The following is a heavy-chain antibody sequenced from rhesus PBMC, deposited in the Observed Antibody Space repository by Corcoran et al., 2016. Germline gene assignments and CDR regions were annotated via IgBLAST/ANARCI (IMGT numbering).Heavy chain of an antibody. CDR1: GGSISSDY. V-gene: IGHV4-173*01. CDR3: ARAPGDNRNGLDS. D-gene: IGHD3-40*01. Sequence: QVQLQESGPGLVKPSETLSLTCAVSGGSISSDYFTWIRQPPGKGLEWSGRISCSNGRADYNPSLKSRVTISIDTTKNQFSLKLSSVTAADTAVYYCARAPGDNRNGLDSWGQGVVVTVSS. CDR2: ISCSNGRA. J-gene: IGHJ6*01.